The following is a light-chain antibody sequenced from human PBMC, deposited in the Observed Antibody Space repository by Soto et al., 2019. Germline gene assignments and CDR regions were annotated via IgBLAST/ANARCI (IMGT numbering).Light chain of an antibody. V-gene: IGKV3-20*01. CDR1: QSVSSY. Sequence: EIVLTQSPGTLSLSPGERATISCRASQSVSSYLAWYQQKPGQAPRLLIYGASSRATGIPDRFSGSGSGTDFTLTSSRLEPEDFAVYYCQQYGSSLWTFGQGTKVDIK. CDR3: QQYGSSLWT. CDR2: GAS. J-gene: IGKJ1*01.